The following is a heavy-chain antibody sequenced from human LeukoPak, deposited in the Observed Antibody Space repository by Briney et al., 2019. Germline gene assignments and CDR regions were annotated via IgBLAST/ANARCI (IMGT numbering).Heavy chain of an antibody. D-gene: IGHD3-3*01. J-gene: IGHJ4*02. CDR1: GFTFSNAW. V-gene: IGHV3-15*01. CDR2: IKSKTDGGTT. Sequence: GGSLRLSCAASGFTFSNAWMSWVRQAPGKGLEWVGRIKSKTDGGTTDYAAHVKGRFTISRDDSKNKLYLQMNSLKTEDTAVYYCTTGQYDFWSGYYIDKGYWGQGTLVTVSS. CDR3: TTGQYDFWSGYYIDKGY.